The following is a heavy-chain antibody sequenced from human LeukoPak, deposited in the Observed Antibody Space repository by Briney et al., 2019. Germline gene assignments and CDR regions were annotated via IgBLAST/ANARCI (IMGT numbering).Heavy chain of an antibody. Sequence: MASETLSLTCAVYGGSFSGYYWSWIRQPPGKGLEWIGEINHSGSTNYNPSLKSRVTISVDTSKNQFSLKLSSVTAADTAVYYCARAQYYDSSGYYGYWGQGTLVTVSS. J-gene: IGHJ4*02. CDR1: GGSFSGYY. V-gene: IGHV4-34*01. D-gene: IGHD3-22*01. CDR2: INHSGST. CDR3: ARAQYYDSSGYYGY.